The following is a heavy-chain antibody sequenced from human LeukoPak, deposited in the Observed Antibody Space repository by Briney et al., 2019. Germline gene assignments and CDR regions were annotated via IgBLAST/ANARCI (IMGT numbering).Heavy chain of an antibody. J-gene: IGHJ4*02. CDR2: INHSGST. CDR1: GVSFSGYY. V-gene: IGHV4-34*01. CDR3: ARNGDYVDS. Sequence: SETLSLTCAVYGVSFSGYYWNWIRQPPGKGLEWIGEINHSGSTNYNPSLKSRVTISVDTSKNQFSLKLSSLTAADTAVYYCARNGDYVDSWGQGTLVTVSS. D-gene: IGHD4-17*01.